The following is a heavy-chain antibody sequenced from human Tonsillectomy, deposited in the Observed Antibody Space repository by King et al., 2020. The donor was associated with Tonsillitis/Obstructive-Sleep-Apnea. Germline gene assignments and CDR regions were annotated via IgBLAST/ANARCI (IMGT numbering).Heavy chain of an antibody. CDR3: ARVHYNWNNGGEIKHFDY. CDR2: IYPGDSDT. V-gene: IGHV5-51*01. J-gene: IGHJ4*02. CDR1: GYSFTSYW. Sequence: VQLVESGAEVKKPGESLKISCKGSGYSFTSYWIGWVRQMPGKGLEWMGIIYPGDSDTRYSPSFQGQVTISADKSIGTAYLQWTSLKVSDTAMYYCARVHYNWNNGGEIKHFDYWGQGTLVTVSS. D-gene: IGHD1-1*01.